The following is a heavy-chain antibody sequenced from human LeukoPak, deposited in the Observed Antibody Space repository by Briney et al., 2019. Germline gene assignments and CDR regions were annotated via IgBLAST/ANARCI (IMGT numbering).Heavy chain of an antibody. CDR3: ARDLGYYSSSICVSWLYP. V-gene: IGHV1-46*01. J-gene: IGHJ5*02. D-gene: IGHD2-2*01. CDR2: IIPSGGST. CDR1: GYTFSSYY. Sequence: GASVKVSCKASGYTFSSYYFHWVRQAPGQGLEWMGIIIPSGGSTTYAQKFQGRVTMTRDTSTGTVYMELSSLRSEDTAVYYCARDLGYYSSSICVSWLYPRGEGTLVTVSS.